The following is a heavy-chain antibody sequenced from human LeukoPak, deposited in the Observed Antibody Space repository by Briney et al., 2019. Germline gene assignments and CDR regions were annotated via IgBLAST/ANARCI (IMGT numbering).Heavy chain of an antibody. V-gene: IGHV1-2*02. J-gene: IGHJ5*02. D-gene: IGHD3-3*01. CDR1: GYTFTGYY. CDR3: TRDRVFGVVFGRFDP. CDR2: INPNSGGT. Sequence: ASVKVSCKASGYTFTGYYLHWVRQAPGQGLEWIGWINPNSGGTSYAQKFQGRVSMTRDTSISTVYMELSGLRSDDTAIYYCTRDRVFGVVFGRFDPWGQGTLVTVSS.